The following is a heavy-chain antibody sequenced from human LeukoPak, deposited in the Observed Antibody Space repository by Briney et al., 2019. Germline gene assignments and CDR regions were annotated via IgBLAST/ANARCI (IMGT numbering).Heavy chain of an antibody. D-gene: IGHD3-22*01. V-gene: IGHV1-2*02. J-gene: IGHJ4*02. Sequence: ASVKVSCKASGYTFTSYYMHWVRQAPGQGLEWMGWINPNSGGTNYAQKFQGRVTMTRDTSISTAYMGLSRLRSDDTAVYYCARSLKYYYDSSGYFPNFDYWGQGTLVTVSS. CDR2: INPNSGGT. CDR1: GYTFTSYY. CDR3: ARSLKYYYDSSGYFPNFDY.